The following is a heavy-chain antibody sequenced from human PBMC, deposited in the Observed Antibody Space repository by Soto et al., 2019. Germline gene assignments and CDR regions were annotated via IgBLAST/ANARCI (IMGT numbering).Heavy chain of an antibody. V-gene: IGHV3-73*01. CDR3: TRRGYCSGGSCQTYYYYMDV. D-gene: IGHD2-15*01. CDR1: GFTFSGSA. J-gene: IGHJ6*03. Sequence: GGSLRLSCAASGFTFSGSAMHWVRQASGKGLEWVGRIRSKANSYATAYAASVKGRFTISRDDSKNTAYLQMNSLKTEDTAVYYCTRRGYCSGGSCQTYYYYMDVWGKGTTVTVSS. CDR2: IRSKANSYAT.